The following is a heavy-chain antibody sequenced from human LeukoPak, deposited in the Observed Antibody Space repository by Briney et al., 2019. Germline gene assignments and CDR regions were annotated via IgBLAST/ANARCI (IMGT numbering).Heavy chain of an antibody. Sequence: ASVKVSCKASGGTFSSYAISWVRQAPGQGLGWMGGFIPIFGTANYAQKYQGRVTITADESTSTAYMELSSLRSEDTAVYYCARVFLEWLLYGPHYYYYYYMDVWGKGTTVAVSS. CDR1: GGTFSSYA. V-gene: IGHV1-69*13. CDR3: ARVFLEWLLYGPHYYYYYYMDV. J-gene: IGHJ6*03. D-gene: IGHD3-3*01. CDR2: FIPIFGTA.